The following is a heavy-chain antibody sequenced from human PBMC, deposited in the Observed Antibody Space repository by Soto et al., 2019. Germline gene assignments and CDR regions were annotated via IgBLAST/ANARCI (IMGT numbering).Heavy chain of an antibody. V-gene: IGHV4-4*02. CDR1: SGSISSSKW. CDR2: IYHSGGT. D-gene: IGHD3-10*01. CDR3: ASTFRGVIAYYFDY. J-gene: IGHJ4*02. Sequence: SETLSLTCTVSSGSISSSKWWSWVRQPPGKGLEWIGEIYHSGGTNYNPSLKSRVTISVDKSKNQFSLKLSSVTAADTAVYYCASTFRGVIAYYFDYWGQGTLVTVSS.